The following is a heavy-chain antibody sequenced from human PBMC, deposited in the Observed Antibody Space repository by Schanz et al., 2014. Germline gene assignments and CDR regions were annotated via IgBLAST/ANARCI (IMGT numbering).Heavy chain of an antibody. CDR1: GGTFNSYT. CDR2: IIPILGIA. J-gene: IGHJ4*02. D-gene: IGHD4-17*01. V-gene: IGHV1-69*02. Sequence: QVQLVQSGAEVKKPGSSMKVSCTASGGTFNSYTINWVRQAPGQGLEWMGRIIPILGIANYAQKFQGRVTITADRSTSTDYMELSSLRSEDTAEYYCARGYGDSPTDFWGQGTLVTVSS. CDR3: ARGYGDSPTDF.